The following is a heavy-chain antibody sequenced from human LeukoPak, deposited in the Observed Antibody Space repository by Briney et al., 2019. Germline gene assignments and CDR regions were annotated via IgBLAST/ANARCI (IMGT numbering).Heavy chain of an antibody. V-gene: IGHV4-39*07. J-gene: IGHJ4*02. CDR1: GGSISSSSYY. CDR2: INHSGST. CDR3: ARGVD. Sequence: SETLSLTCTVSGGSISSSSYYWGWIRQPPGKGLEWIGEINHSGSTNYNPSLKSRVTISVDTSKNQFSLKLSSVTAADTAVYYCARGVDWGQGTLVTVSS.